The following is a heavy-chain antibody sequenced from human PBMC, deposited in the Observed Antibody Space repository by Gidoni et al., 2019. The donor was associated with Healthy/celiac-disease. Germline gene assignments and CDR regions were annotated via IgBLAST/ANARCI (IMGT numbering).Heavy chain of an antibody. D-gene: IGHD3-22*01. CDR1: GFTFSSYG. CDR2: IWYDGSNK. Sequence: QVQLVESGGGVVQPGRSLGLSCAASGFTFSSYGMHWVRQAPGKGLEWVAVIWYDGSNKYYADSVKGRFTISRDNSKNTLYLQMNSLRAEDTAVYYCARDYYDSSGYYDAFDIWGQGTMVTVSS. J-gene: IGHJ3*02. V-gene: IGHV3-33*01. CDR3: ARDYYDSSGYYDAFDI.